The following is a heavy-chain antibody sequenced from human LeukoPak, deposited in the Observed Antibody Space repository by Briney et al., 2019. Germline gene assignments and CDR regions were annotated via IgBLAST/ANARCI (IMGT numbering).Heavy chain of an antibody. J-gene: IGHJ6*03. Sequence: SETLSLTCAVYGGSFSGYYWSWIRQPPGKGLEWIGEINHSGSTNYNPSLKSRVTISVDTSKKQFSLKLSSETAADTAVYYTARDRSSSAGRYYYYYMDVWGKGTTVTVSS. CDR3: ARDRSSSAGRYYYYYMDV. D-gene: IGHD6-6*01. CDR2: INHSGST. CDR1: GGSFSGYY. V-gene: IGHV4-34*01.